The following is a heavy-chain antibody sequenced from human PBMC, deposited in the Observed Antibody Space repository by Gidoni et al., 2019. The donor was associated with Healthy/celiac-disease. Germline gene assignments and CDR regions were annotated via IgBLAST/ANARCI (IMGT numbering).Heavy chain of an antibody. CDR1: GGYISSYY. V-gene: IGHV4-59*01. Sequence: QVQLQESGPGLVKPSETLSLTCTVPGGYISSYYWSWIRQPPGKGLDWIGYIYYSGSTNYNPSLKSRVTISVDTSKNQFSLKLSSVTAADTAVYYCARGGYYDYVWGSYRESFDYWGQGTLVTVSS. D-gene: IGHD3-16*02. J-gene: IGHJ4*02. CDR3: ARGGYYDYVWGSYRESFDY. CDR2: IYYSGST.